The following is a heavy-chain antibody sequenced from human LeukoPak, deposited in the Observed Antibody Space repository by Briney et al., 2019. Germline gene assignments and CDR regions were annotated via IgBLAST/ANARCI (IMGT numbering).Heavy chain of an antibody. V-gene: IGHV3-48*03. CDR2: ISSSGSTI. J-gene: IGHJ4*02. Sequence: GGSLRLSCAASEFTFTSYEMNWVRQAPGKGLEWVSYISSSGSTIYYADSVKGRFTISRDNAKNSLYLQINSLRAGDTAVYYCARDSFRGSYSDYWGQGTLVTVSS. CDR3: ARDSFRGSYSDY. CDR1: EFTFTSYE. D-gene: IGHD1-26*01.